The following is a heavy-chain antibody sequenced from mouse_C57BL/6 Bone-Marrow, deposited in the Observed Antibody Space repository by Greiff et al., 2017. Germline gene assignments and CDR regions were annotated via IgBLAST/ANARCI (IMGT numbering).Heavy chain of an antibody. CDR3: ARSSYYYGSRWYCDV. J-gene: IGHJ1*03. D-gene: IGHD1-1*01. CDR1: GYTFTDYY. V-gene: IGHV1-76*01. Sequence: QVQLQQSGAELVRPGASVKLSCKASGYTFTDYYINWVKQRPGQGLEWIARIYPGSGNTYYNEKFKGKATLTAEKSSSTAYMQLSSLTSEDSAVYFCARSSYYYGSRWYCDVWGTGTTVTVSS. CDR2: IYPGSGNT.